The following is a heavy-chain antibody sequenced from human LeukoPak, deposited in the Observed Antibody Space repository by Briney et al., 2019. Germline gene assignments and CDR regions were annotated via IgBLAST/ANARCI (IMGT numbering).Heavy chain of an antibody. D-gene: IGHD3-10*01. V-gene: IGHV1-2*02. CDR3: ARDGRIRLAMVRNWFDP. J-gene: IGHJ5*02. CDR2: IYPNSGGT. Sequence: GASVKVSCKASGYTFTGYYMYWVRQAPGQGLEWMGWIYPNSGGTNYAQKFQGRVTMTRDTSISTAYMELSRLRSDDTAVYYCARDGRIRLAMVRNWFDPWGQGTLVTVSS. CDR1: GYTFTGYY.